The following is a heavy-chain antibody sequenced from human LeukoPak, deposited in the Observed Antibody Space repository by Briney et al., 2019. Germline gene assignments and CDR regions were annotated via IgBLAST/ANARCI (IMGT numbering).Heavy chain of an antibody. V-gene: IGHV3-48*03. J-gene: IGHJ5*02. Sequence: GGSLRLSCVASGFSFKTYEMNWVRQAPGKGLEWISYISVGGSDEDYADSVKGRFSISRDNAKNSVVLQMNSLRVEDTAVYYCARDVGFNNGWPAWGQGTLVTVSS. D-gene: IGHD6-19*01. CDR2: ISVGGSDE. CDR3: ARDVGFNNGWPA. CDR1: GFSFKTYE.